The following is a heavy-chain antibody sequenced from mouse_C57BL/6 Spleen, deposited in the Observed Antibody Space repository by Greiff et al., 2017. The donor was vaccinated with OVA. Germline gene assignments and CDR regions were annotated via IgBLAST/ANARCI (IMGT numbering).Heavy chain of an antibody. D-gene: IGHD1-1*01. V-gene: IGHV1-69*01. CDR1: GYTFTSYW. CDR2: IDPSDSYT. Sequence: VQLQQPGAELVMPGASVKLSCKASGYTFTSYWMHWVKQRPGQGLEWIGEIDPSDSYTNYNQKFKGKSTLTVDKSSSTAYMQLSSLTSEDSAVYYCARRVTTVVAKDWYFDVWGTGTTVTVSS. J-gene: IGHJ1*03. CDR3: ARRVTTVVAKDWYFDV.